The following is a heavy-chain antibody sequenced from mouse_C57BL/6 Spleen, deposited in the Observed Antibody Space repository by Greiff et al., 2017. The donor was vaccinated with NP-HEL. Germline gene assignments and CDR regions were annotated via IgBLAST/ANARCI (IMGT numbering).Heavy chain of an antibody. J-gene: IGHJ2*01. D-gene: IGHD1-2*01. CDR3: ARHYSGDWYFDY. CDR1: GYTFTSYT. V-gene: IGHV1-4*01. CDR2: INPSSGYT. Sequence: QVQLQQSGAELARPGASVKMSCKASGYTFTSYTMHWVKQRPGQGLEWIGYINPSSGYTKYNQKFKDKATLTADKSSSTAYMQLSSLTSEDSAVYYCARHYSGDWYFDYWGQGTTLTVSS.